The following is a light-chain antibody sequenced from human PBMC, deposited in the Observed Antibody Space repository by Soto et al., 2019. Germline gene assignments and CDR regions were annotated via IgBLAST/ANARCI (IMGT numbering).Light chain of an antibody. J-gene: IGKJ2*01. Sequence: DIQMTQSPSTLSASVGDRVTITCRASQSISSWLAWFQQKPGKAPKLLIFKASFLQTGVPSRFSGTGSGTEYTLTISTLQPDDFATNSCQHYNSSPMYTFGQGTKLEIK. CDR2: KAS. CDR3: QHYNSSPMYT. V-gene: IGKV1-5*03. CDR1: QSISSW.